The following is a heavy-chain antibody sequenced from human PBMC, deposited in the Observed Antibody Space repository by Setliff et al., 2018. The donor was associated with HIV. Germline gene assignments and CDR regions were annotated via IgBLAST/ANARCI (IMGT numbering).Heavy chain of an antibody. CDR3: ARAVGGSNYFDYSGYQDF. D-gene: IGHD3-22*01. V-gene: IGHV1-18*01. CDR1: GYPFDSYG. CDR2: ISAYIGDT. Sequence: ASVKVSCKTSGYPFDSYGISWVRQAPGQGLEWMGWISAYIGDTKYAQRFQGRVTMTTDPSTPTAYMELMSLKSEDTAVYYCARAVGGSNYFDYSGYQDFWGQGTRVTVSS. J-gene: IGHJ4*02.